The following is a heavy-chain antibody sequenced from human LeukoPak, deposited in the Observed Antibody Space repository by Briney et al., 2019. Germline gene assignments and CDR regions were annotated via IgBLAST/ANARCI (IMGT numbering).Heavy chain of an antibody. J-gene: IGHJ4*02. V-gene: IGHV3-23*01. D-gene: IGHD2-2*01. Sequence: GGSLRLSCAASGFTVSSNYMSWVRQAPGKGLEWVSAISGSGGSTYYADSVKGRFTISRDNSKNTLYLQMNSLRAEDTAVYYCAKALGVVPAASFDYWGQGTLVTVSS. CDR1: GFTVSSNY. CDR2: ISGSGGST. CDR3: AKALGVVPAASFDY.